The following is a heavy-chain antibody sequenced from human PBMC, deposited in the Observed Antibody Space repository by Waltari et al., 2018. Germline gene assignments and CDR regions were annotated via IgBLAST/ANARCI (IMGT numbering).Heavy chain of an antibody. V-gene: IGHV4-59*08. CDR2: IHHSGNT. CDR3: ARWDSSGRYYGD. D-gene: IGHD3-22*01. CDR1: GGSVSSYY. Sequence: QVQLQESGPGLVKPSETLSLTCSVSGGSVSSYYWNWIRQSPGKGLEWIGYIHHSGNTKCNPSRRIRVTRSLDTSKSQFSLRLTSVTAADTAVYYCARWDSSGRYYGDWGQGTPVTVSS. J-gene: IGHJ4*02.